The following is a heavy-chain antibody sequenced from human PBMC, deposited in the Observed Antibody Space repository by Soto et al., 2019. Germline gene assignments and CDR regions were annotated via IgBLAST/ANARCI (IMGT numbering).Heavy chain of an antibody. D-gene: IGHD6-13*01. CDR3: ARAGIHSSSWIFDY. CDR2: IYYSGST. J-gene: IGHJ4*02. V-gene: IGHV4-59*12. Sequence: SETLSLTCTVSGGSISSYYWSWIRQPPGKGLEWIGYIYYSGSTNYNPSLKSRVTISVDTSKNQFSLQLNSVTPEDTAVYYCARAGIHSSSWIFDYWGQGALVTVSS. CDR1: GGSISSYY.